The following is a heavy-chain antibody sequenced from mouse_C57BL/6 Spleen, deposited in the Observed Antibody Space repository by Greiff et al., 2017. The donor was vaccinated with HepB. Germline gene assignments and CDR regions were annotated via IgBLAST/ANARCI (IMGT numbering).Heavy chain of an antibody. CDR3: ARSYYGSVGCFDV. J-gene: IGHJ1*03. CDR2: IYPGSGST. V-gene: IGHV1-55*01. Sequence: QVHVKQPGAELVKPGASVKMSCKASGYTFTSYWITWVKQSPGQGLEWIGDIYPGSGSTNYNEKFKSKVTLTVDTSSSTTYMQLSSLTSEDSAVYYCARSYYGSVGCFDVWGTGTTVTVAS. D-gene: IGHD1-1*01. CDR1: GYTFTSYW.